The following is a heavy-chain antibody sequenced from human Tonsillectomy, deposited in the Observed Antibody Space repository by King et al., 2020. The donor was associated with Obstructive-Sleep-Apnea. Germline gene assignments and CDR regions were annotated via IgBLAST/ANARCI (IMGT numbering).Heavy chain of an antibody. CDR2: ICYSGST. CDR3: ARYYDILTGYFYFDY. D-gene: IGHD3-9*01. CDR1: GGSISSGGYY. Sequence: QVQLQESGPGLVKPSQTLSLTCTVSGGSISSGGYYWSWIRQHPGKGLEWIGYICYSGSTYYNPSLKSRVTISVDTSKNQFSLKLSSVTAADTAVYYCARYYDILTGYFYFDYWGQGTLVTVSS. V-gene: IGHV4-31*03. J-gene: IGHJ4*02.